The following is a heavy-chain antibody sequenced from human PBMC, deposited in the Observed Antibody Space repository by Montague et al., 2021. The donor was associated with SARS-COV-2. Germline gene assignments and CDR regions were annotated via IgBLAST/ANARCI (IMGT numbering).Heavy chain of an antibody. D-gene: IGHD3-3*01. Sequence: SETLSLTCTVSGGSISSYYWSWIRQPPGKGLEWIGYIYYSGSTNYNPSLKSRVTISVDTSKNQFSLKLSSVTAADTAVYYCAGTYYDFWSGFIHYYYMDVWGKGTTDTVSS. CDR1: GGSISSYY. J-gene: IGHJ6*03. CDR2: IYYSGST. V-gene: IGHV4-59*01. CDR3: AGTYYDFWSGFIHYYYMDV.